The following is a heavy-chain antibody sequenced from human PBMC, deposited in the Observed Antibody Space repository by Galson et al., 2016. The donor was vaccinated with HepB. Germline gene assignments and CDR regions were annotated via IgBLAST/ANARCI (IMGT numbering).Heavy chain of an antibody. Sequence: PALVKPTQTLTLTCTVSGFSLPSSGVGVGWIRQPPGKALQWLALIYWDDDQRYNPSLATRISITKDASKNQVVLLMTNMDPADTATYYCAHGAAVSGRRDAFDVWGHGTLVTVS. CDR2: IYWDDDQ. V-gene: IGHV2-5*02. J-gene: IGHJ3*01. D-gene: IGHD6-19*01. CDR1: GFSLPSSGVG. CDR3: AHGAAVSGRRDAFDV.